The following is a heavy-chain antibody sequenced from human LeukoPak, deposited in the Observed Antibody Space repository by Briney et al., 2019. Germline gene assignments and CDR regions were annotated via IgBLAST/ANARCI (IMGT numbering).Heavy chain of an antibody. D-gene: IGHD3-22*01. CDR1: GLTFSDYW. Sequence: GGSLRLSCVASGLTFSDYWMHWVRQAPGKGLVWVSRVNSDGSSTRYADSVKGRFTISRDDAKNTLYLQMNSLRAEDTAVYYCAKDSTMIVPGGAFDIWGQGTMVTVSS. CDR3: AKDSTMIVPGGAFDI. J-gene: IGHJ3*02. V-gene: IGHV3-74*01. CDR2: VNSDGSST.